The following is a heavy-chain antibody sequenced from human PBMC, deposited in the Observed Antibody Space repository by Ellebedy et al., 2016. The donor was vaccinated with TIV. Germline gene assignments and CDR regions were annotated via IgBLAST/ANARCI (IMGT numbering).Heavy chain of an antibody. CDR2: IWYDGSQT. V-gene: IGHV3-30*02. Sequence: GESLKISCAASGFSFSDHGMHWVRQAPGRGLEWVAVIWYDGSQTRYADFVKDRFIISRDDSKNTLYLQMNSLRAEDTAVYYCAKDTGMDVWGQGTTVTVSS. J-gene: IGHJ6*02. CDR3: AKDTGMDV. CDR1: GFSFSDHG.